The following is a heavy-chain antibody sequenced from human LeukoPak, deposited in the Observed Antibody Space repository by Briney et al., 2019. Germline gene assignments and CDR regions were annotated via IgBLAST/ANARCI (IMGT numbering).Heavy chain of an antibody. Sequence: GGSLRLSCAASGFTISSYWLSWVRQAPGKGLEWVASIKQDGSEKYYVDSVKGRFTISRDNAKNSLYLQMNSLRVEDTAVYFCARGGGLDVWGQGATVTVSS. CDR3: ARGGGLDV. D-gene: IGHD3-16*01. J-gene: IGHJ6*02. CDR2: IKQDGSEK. CDR1: GFTISSYW. V-gene: IGHV3-7*03.